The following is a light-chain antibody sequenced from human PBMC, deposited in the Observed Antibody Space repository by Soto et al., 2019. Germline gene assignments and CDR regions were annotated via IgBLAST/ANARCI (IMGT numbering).Light chain of an antibody. CDR1: QSVSSK. J-gene: IGKJ5*01. CDR2: GAS. V-gene: IGKV3-15*01. Sequence: EIVMTQSPATRSLSTGERATLSCRASQSVSSKLAWYQQKPGQAPRLLIYGASTRATGIPARFSGSGSGTEFTLTISSLQSADFAVYYCQQYNNWPTITFGQGTRLEIK. CDR3: QQYNNWPTIT.